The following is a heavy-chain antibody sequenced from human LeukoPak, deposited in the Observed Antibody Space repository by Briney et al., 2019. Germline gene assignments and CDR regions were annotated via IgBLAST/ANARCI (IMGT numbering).Heavy chain of an antibody. J-gene: IGHJ5*02. CDR3: TRVNLRGSNYNWFDP. V-gene: IGHV1-69*08. CDR2: IIPVIDSA. Sequence: SVKVSCKTSGGTFNSHIFGWVRQAPGQGLEWRGRIIPVIDSALYAQKFQGRVTIGADKSTTTAYMELRSLTYEDTALYYCTRVNLRGSNYNWFDPWGQGTQVTVAS. D-gene: IGHD6-13*01. CDR1: GGTFNSHI.